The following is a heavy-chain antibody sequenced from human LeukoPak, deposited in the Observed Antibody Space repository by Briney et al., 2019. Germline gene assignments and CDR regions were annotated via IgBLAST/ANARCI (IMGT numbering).Heavy chain of an antibody. CDR2: IYSSGSI. V-gene: IGHV4-4*08. Sequence: SETLSLTCTVSDVSISNYYWSWIRQPPGKALEWIAYIYSSGSINYNPSLKSRVTISLDTSKNQFSLKLSSVTAADTAVYSCARATTVTPYYFDQWGQGTLVTVSS. CDR1: DVSISNYY. D-gene: IGHD4-17*01. CDR3: ARATTVTPYYFDQ. J-gene: IGHJ4*02.